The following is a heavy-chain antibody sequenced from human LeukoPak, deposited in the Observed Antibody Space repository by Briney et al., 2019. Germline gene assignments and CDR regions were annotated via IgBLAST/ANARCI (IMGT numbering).Heavy chain of an antibody. D-gene: IGHD5-24*01. CDR1: GGSISSYY. CDR2: IFYKGTT. Sequence: SETLSLTCTVSGGSISSYYWNWIRHSPGKNLEWIGYIFYKGTTNYNPSLKSRVTISIDTPKNQFSLTLTSVNNVDTAIYYCARGRSATRWALPHLDRWGQGTLVTVSS. CDR3: ARGRSATRWALPHLDR. J-gene: IGHJ4*02. V-gene: IGHV4-59*01.